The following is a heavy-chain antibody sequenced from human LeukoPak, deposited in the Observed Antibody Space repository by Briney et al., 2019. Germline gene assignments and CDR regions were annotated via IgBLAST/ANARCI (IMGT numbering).Heavy chain of an antibody. Sequence: SETLSLTSTVSGGSISSYYWSWIRQPPGKGLEWIGYIYYSGSTNYNPSLKSRVTISVDTSKNQFSLKLSSVTAADTAVYYCARGRYGSGRTFDYWGQGTLVTVSS. V-gene: IGHV4-59*01. CDR1: GGSISSYY. J-gene: IGHJ4*02. CDR3: ARGRYGSGRTFDY. D-gene: IGHD3-10*01. CDR2: IYYSGST.